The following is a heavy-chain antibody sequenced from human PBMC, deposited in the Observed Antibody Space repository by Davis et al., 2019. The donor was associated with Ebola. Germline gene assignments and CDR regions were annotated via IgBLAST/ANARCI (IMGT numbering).Heavy chain of an antibody. CDR1: GFTFSSYS. D-gene: IGHD3-3*01. Sequence: PGGSLRLSCAASGFTFSSYSMNWVRQAPGKGLEWVSSISSSSSYIYYADSVKGRFTISRDNSKNTLYLQMNSLRAEDTAVYYCAKDGNELIFGVPQVWYMDVWGKGTTVTVSS. V-gene: IGHV3-21*01. CDR2: ISSSSSYI. CDR3: AKDGNELIFGVPQVWYMDV. J-gene: IGHJ6*03.